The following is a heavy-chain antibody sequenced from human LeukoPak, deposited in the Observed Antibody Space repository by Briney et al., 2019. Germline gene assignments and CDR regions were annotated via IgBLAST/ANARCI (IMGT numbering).Heavy chain of an antibody. J-gene: IGHJ4*02. Sequence: GGSLRLSCAASGFTFSSYAMSWVRQAPGKGLEWVSAISGSGGSTYYADPVKGRFTISRDNAKNSLYLQMNSLRGEDTAVYYCARVTKYYIDYWGQGTQVTVSS. V-gene: IGHV3-23*01. CDR2: ISGSGGST. CDR3: ARVTKYYIDY. CDR1: GFTFSSYA.